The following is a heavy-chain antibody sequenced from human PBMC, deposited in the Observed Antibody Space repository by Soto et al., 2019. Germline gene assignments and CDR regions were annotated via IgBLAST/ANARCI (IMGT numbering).Heavy chain of an antibody. CDR2: IYYSGST. CDR1: GGSISSYY. CDR3: ARHVVATIYFDY. V-gene: IGHV4-59*01. Sequence: SETLSLTCTVSGGSISSYYWSWIRQPPGKGLEWIGYIYYSGSTNYNPSLKSRVTISVDTSKNQFSLKLSSVTAADTAVYYCARHVVATIYFDYWGQGTLVTVSS. J-gene: IGHJ4*02. D-gene: IGHD5-12*01.